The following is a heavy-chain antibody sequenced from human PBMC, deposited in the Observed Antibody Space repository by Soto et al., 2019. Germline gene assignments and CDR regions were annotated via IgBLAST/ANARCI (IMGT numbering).Heavy chain of an antibody. J-gene: IGHJ5*02. CDR3: ARDSLVVVAATPRWFDP. D-gene: IGHD2-15*01. V-gene: IGHV1-69*01. Sequence: QVQLVQSGAEVKKPGSSVKVSCKSSGGTFSSYAFRWVRQAPGQGLEWMGGIIPMFGTANYAQKFQGRVTITADESTSTAYMELSSLRFEDTAVYYCARDSLVVVAATPRWFDPWGQGTLVTVSS. CDR2: IIPMFGTA. CDR1: GGTFSSYA.